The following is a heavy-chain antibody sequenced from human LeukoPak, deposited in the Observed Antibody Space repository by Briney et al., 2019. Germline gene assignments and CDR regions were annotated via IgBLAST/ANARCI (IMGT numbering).Heavy chain of an antibody. Sequence: KPSETLSLTCNVSGASVSSSSYYWGWVRQPPGKGLEWIGRVYWSGNTYYNPSLRSRLTISVDRSKNQFSLNLNSVTAADTAVYYCAMESYMTSSGASLDYWGQGTLVTVSS. CDR2: VYWSGNT. V-gene: IGHV4-39*07. J-gene: IGHJ4*02. CDR3: AMESYMTSSGASLDY. CDR1: GASVSSSSYY. D-gene: IGHD6-6*01.